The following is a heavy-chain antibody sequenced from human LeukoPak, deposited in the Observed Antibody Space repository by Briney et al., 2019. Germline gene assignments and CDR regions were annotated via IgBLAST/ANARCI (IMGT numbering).Heavy chain of an antibody. J-gene: IGHJ4*02. V-gene: IGHV3-53*01. Sequence: PGGSLRLSCAASGLTVSSSYMSWVRQAPGKGLEWVSVIYSGGSTYYADSVKGRFTISRDNSKNTLYLQMNSLRAEDTAVYYCVRDNPRQQGFAYWGQGTLVTVFS. D-gene: IGHD6-13*01. CDR2: IYSGGST. CDR3: VRDNPRQQGFAY. CDR1: GLTVSSSY.